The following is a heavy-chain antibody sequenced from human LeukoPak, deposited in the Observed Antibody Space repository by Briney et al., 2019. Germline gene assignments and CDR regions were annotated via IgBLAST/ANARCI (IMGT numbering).Heavy chain of an antibody. CDR2: ISSSSSTI. CDR1: GFTFSSYS. CDR3: AKRGATVTTKGNDY. Sequence: GGSLRLSCAASGFTFSSYSMNWVRQAPGKGLEWVSYISSSSSTIYYADSVKGRFTISRDNAKNSLYLQMNSLRAEDTAVYYCAKRGATVTTKGNDYWGQGTLVTVSS. D-gene: IGHD4-17*01. J-gene: IGHJ4*02. V-gene: IGHV3-48*01.